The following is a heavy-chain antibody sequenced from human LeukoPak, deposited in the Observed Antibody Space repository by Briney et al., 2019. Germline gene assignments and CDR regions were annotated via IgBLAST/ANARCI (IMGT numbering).Heavy chain of an antibody. V-gene: IGHV4-61*02. J-gene: IGHJ5*02. Sequence: SETLSLTCTVSGASMSSDDYYWTWIRQPAGGRLEWIGRIFTSGFTDYNPSLRSRVTISLDTYKNQFSLDLSSVTAADTAVYFCTGVYSSLWYKWFDPWGQGTLVTVSS. CDR1: GASMSSDDYY. D-gene: IGHD4-11*01. CDR2: IFTSGFT. CDR3: TGVYSSLWYKWFDP.